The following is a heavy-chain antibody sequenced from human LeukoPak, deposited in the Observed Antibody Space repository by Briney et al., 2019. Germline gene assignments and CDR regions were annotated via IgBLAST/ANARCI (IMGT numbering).Heavy chain of an antibody. CDR1: GGSISSYY. V-gene: IGHV4-4*07. J-gene: IGHJ3*02. Sequence: SETLSLTCTVSGGSISSYYWSWIRQPAGKGLEWIGRIYTSGSTNYNPSLKSRVTMSVDTSKNQFSLKLSSVTAADTAVYYSARDLWPGSLNDAFDIWGQGTMVTVSS. CDR2: IYTSGST. D-gene: IGHD2-21*01. CDR3: ARDLWPGSLNDAFDI.